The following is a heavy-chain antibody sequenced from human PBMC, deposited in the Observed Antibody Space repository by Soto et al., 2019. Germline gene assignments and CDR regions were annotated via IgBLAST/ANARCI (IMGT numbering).Heavy chain of an antibody. CDR1: GYTFTSYD. CDR2: MNPNSGNT. D-gene: IGHD3-10*01. J-gene: IGHJ6*02. Sequence: QVQLVQSGAEVKKPGASVKVSCKASGYTFTSYDINWVRQATGQGLEWMGWMNPNSGNTGYAQKFQGRVTMTGNTSISTAYMELSSLRSEDTAVYYCARLSMVRGVFDYYYGMDVWGQGTTVTVAS. CDR3: ARLSMVRGVFDYYYGMDV. V-gene: IGHV1-8*01.